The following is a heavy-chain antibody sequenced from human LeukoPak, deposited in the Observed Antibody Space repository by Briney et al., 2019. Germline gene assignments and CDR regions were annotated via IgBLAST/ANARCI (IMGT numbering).Heavy chain of an antibody. J-gene: IGHJ4*02. D-gene: IGHD4-11*01. V-gene: IGHV3-7*01. CDR1: GFSSSRYW. CDR2: IKQDGSEK. Sequence: GGALRLSCVASGFSSSRYWMSWVGQAPGKGPEWVASIKQDGSEKFYVDSVKGRFTISKDNAKNSLYVQRNSVRAEDRAVYYCAREDHSKYEYWGQGTLVTVSS. CDR3: AREDHSKYEY.